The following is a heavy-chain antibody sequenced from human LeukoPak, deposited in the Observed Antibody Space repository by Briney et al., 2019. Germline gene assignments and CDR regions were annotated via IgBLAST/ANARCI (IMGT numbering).Heavy chain of an antibody. V-gene: IGHV3-49*04. CDR2: IRSRAYGGTT. CDR1: GFIFGDQA. CDR3: ARGPILLWIHNGMDV. Sequence: GGSLRLSRTGYGFIFGDQAMSWVRQAPGKGLEWVGFIRSRAYGGTTEYAASVKGRFTISRDDSKGIAYLEMNSLETEDTALYYCARGPILLWIHNGMDVWGQGTTVTVSS. J-gene: IGHJ6*02. D-gene: IGHD5-18*01.